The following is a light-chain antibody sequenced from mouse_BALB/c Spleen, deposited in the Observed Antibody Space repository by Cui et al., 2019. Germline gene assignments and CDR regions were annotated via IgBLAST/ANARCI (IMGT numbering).Light chain of an antibody. CDR1: SSISY. Sequence: IVLSQSPAIMSASLGVEITLTCSASSSISYLHWYQQKSGTSTKRLIYRASNLASGVPSRFSGSGSGTFYSLTISSVEAEDAADYYCQQWSSYPWTFGGGTKLEIK. CDR3: QQWSSYPWT. CDR2: RAS. V-gene: IGKV4-80*01. J-gene: IGKJ1*01.